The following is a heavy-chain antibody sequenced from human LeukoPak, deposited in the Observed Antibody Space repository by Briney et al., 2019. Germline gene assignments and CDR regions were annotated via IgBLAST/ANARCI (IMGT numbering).Heavy chain of an antibody. D-gene: IGHD3-9*01. V-gene: IGHV3-74*01. CDR2: INSDGSST. CDR3: ARDRWDILTGSYGMDV. Sequence: GESLRLSCAASGFTFSSYWMHWVRQAPGKGLVWVSRINSDGSSTSYADSVKGRFTISRDNAKNTLYLQMNSLRAEDTAVYYCARDRWDILTGSYGMDVWGQGTTVTVSS. CDR1: GFTFSSYW. J-gene: IGHJ6*02.